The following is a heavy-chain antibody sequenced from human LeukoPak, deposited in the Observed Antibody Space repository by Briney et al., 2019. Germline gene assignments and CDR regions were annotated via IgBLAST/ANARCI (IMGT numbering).Heavy chain of an antibody. CDR3: ARVGGAAAGYYYYYYMDV. D-gene: IGHD6-13*01. Sequence: HPGGFLRLSCAASGFNFSSYWMHWVRQAPGKGLVWVSRINSDGSSTSYADSVKGRFTISRDNAKNTLYLQMNSLRAEDTAVYYCARVGGAAAGYYYYYYMDVWGKGTTVTVSS. CDR2: INSDGSST. CDR1: GFNFSSYW. V-gene: IGHV3-74*01. J-gene: IGHJ6*03.